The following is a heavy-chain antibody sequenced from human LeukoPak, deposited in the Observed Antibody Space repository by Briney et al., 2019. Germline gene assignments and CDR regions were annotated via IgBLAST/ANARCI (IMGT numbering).Heavy chain of an antibody. Sequence: PSETLSLTCNVSGGSVSSSFYPWGWIRQPPGNGLEWIGSMYYSGSAHYNLSLKSRVTMSVDTSKNQCSLKLSSVTAADTAIYFCASATTYSIDDWGQGTLVTVSS. V-gene: IGHV4-39*01. J-gene: IGHJ4*01. D-gene: IGHD5-12*01. CDR2: MYYSGSA. CDR1: GGSVSSSFYP. CDR3: ASATTYSIDD.